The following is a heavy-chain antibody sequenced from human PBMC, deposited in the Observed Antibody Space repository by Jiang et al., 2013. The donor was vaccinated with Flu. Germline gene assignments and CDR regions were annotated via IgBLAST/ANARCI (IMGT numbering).Heavy chain of an antibody. V-gene: IGHV3-7*01. CDR2: IKQDGSEK. Sequence: WVANIKQDGSEKYYVDSVKGRFTISRDNAKNSLYLQMNSLRAEDTAVYYCARLSARILTGYPFDYWGQGTLVTVSS. J-gene: IGHJ4*02. CDR3: ARLSARILTGYPFDY. D-gene: IGHD3-9*01.